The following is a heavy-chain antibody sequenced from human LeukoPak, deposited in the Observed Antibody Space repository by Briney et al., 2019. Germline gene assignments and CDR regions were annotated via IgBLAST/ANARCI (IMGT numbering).Heavy chain of an antibody. V-gene: IGHV3-48*03. CDR2: ISSSGSTI. D-gene: IGHD3-10*02. CDR3: AELGITMIGGV. Sequence: GGSLRLSCAASGFIFSSYEMNWVRQAPGKGVEGVSYISSSGSTIYYADSVKGRFTISRDNAKNSLYLQMNSLRAEDTAVYYCAELGITMIGGVWGKGTTVTISS. J-gene: IGHJ6*04. CDR1: GFIFSSYE.